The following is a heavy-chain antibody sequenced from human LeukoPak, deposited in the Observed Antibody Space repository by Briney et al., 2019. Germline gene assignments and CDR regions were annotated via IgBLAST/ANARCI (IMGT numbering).Heavy chain of an antibody. CDR2: IYYSGST. D-gene: IGHD3-22*01. V-gene: IGHV4-31*03. CDR3: AREGLYYYDWLEPQEKYYFDY. J-gene: IGHJ4*02. CDR1: GGSISSGGYY. Sequence: PSETLSLTCTVSGGSISSGGYYWSWIRQHPGKSLEWIGYIYYSGSTYYNPSLKSRVTISVDTSKNQFSLKLSSVTAADTAVYYCAREGLYYYDWLEPQEKYYFDYWGQGTLVTVSS.